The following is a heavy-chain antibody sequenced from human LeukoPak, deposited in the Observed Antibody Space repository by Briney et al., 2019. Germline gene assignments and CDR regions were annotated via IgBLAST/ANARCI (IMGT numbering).Heavy chain of an antibody. D-gene: IGHD2-15*01. CDR2: IYHSGST. CDR1: GGSISSSNW. V-gene: IGHV4-4*02. CDR3: ARDGLHCSGGSCYSDY. J-gene: IGHJ4*02. Sequence: SETLSLTCAVSGGSISSSNWWSWVRQPPGKGLEWIGEIYHSGSTNYNPSLKSRVTISVDKSKNQFSLKLSSVTAADTAVYYCARDGLHCSGGSCYSDYWGQGTLVTVSS.